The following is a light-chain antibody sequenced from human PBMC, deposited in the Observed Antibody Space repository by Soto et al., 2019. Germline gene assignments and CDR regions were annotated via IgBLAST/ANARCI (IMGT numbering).Light chain of an antibody. CDR2: KAS. V-gene: IGKV1-5*03. CDR1: QSISSW. J-gene: IGKJ1*01. Sequence: DIQMIQSPSTLSASVGDRVTITCRASQSISSWLAWYQQKPGKAPKLLIYKASSLESGVPSRFSGSGSGTEFTLTISSLQPDDFATYYCQQYDNYSWTFGQGTKV. CDR3: QQYDNYSWT.